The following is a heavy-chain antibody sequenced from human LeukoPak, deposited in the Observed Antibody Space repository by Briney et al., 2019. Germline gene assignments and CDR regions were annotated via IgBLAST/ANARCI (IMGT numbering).Heavy chain of an antibody. CDR3: TPIDYGDYIGVSGY. J-gene: IGHJ4*02. D-gene: IGHD4-17*01. CDR2: IRSKAYGGST. CDR1: GFTFGDYA. V-gene: IGHV3-49*04. Sequence: GGSLRLSCTASGFTFGDYAMSWVRQAPGKGLEWVGFIRSKAYGGSTEYAASVKCRFTISRDDSKSIAYLQMNSLKTEDTAVYYCTPIDYGDYIGVSGYWGQGTLVTVSS.